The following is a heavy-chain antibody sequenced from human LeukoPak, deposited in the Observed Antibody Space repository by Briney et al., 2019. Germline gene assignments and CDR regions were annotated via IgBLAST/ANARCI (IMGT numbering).Heavy chain of an antibody. Sequence: ASVKVSCKVSGYXLTELSIHWVRQAPGKGLEWLGHFDPEDGETIYAQKFQGRVTMTEDTSTDTAYMELSSLRSEDTAVYYCATAADSSGWCPGCKDWHFDLWGRGTLVTVSS. CDR1: GYXLTELS. J-gene: IGHJ2*01. D-gene: IGHD6-19*01. CDR3: ATAADSSGWCPGCKDWHFDL. V-gene: IGHV1-24*01. CDR2: FDPEDGET.